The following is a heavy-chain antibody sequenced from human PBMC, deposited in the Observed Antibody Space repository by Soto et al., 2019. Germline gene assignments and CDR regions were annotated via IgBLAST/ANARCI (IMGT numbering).Heavy chain of an antibody. J-gene: IGHJ4*02. CDR1: GYLFTGYY. CDR2: INPNNGAT. Sequence: VQLEQSAAGVQKPGASVKVSCKASGYLFTGYYMHWVRQAPGQGLEWMGWINPNNGATDYAQRFQGRVTMTGDTSINTAYMELRRLTSDDTAVYYCARSSVYYYQFDNWGQGTLVTVSS. V-gene: IGHV1-2*02. CDR3: ARSSVYYYQFDN. D-gene: IGHD3-22*01.